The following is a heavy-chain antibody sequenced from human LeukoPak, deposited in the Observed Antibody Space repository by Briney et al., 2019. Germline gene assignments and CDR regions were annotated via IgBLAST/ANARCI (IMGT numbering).Heavy chain of an antibody. CDR1: GFTFSSYS. J-gene: IGHJ5*02. Sequence: GGFLRLSCAASGFTFSSYSMNWVRQAPGKGLEWVSSISSSSSYIYYADSVKGRFTISRDNAKNSLYLQMNSLRAEDTAVYYCARGVGATLNWFDPWGQGTLVTVSS. CDR2: ISSSSSYI. V-gene: IGHV3-21*01. D-gene: IGHD1-26*01. CDR3: ARGVGATLNWFDP.